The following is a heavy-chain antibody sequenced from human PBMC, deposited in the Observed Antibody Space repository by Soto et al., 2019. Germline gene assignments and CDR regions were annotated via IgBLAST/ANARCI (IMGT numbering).Heavy chain of an antibody. J-gene: IGHJ4*01. CDR1: GFSLSTSKLG. Sequence: PTLVNPTQTLTLTCTFSGFSLSTSKLGVGWIRQPPGKALDWLALIYWDDDKRYSPFLKSRLTITKDTSKNQVVLRMTHMDPLDTATYYCARPEYSVFDLWGQGTLVTVSS. V-gene: IGHV2-5*02. D-gene: IGHD2-15*01. CDR2: IYWDDDK. CDR3: ARPEYSVFDL.